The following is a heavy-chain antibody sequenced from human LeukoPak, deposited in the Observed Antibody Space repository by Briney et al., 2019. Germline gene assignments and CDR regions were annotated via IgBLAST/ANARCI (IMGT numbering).Heavy chain of an antibody. CDR2: ISGSGGAT. D-gene: IGHD3-22*01. Sequence: PGGSLRLSCAASAFTFNNYAMSWVRQAPGKGLEWVSAISGSGGATYYADSVKGRFTISRDNSKNTLYLQMNSLRAEDTALYYCASLDYFDSSDYRDYWGQGTLVTVSS. J-gene: IGHJ4*02. CDR3: ASLDYFDSSDYRDY. V-gene: IGHV3-23*01. CDR1: AFTFNNYA.